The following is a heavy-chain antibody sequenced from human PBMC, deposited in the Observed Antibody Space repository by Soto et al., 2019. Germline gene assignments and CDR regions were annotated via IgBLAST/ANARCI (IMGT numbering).Heavy chain of an antibody. CDR1: GGAINSYY. CDR3: ARGQRFSDWFAP. D-gene: IGHD2-2*01. J-gene: IGHJ5*02. Sequence: PSETLSLTCTVSGGAINSYYWTWIRQPAGKGLEWIGRIYSSGSTKYNPSLQSRVTMSLDTSKNQFSLRLTSVTAADTAVYYCARGQRFSDWFAPRGRGTLVTVSS. CDR2: IYSSGST. V-gene: IGHV4-4*07.